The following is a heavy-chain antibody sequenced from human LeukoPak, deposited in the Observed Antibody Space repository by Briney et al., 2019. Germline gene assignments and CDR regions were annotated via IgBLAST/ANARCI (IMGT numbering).Heavy chain of an antibody. CDR1: GFTFRNYN. CDR2: ITSSSSTI. J-gene: IGHJ6*03. CDR3: ARNWKSSRGYYYMDV. V-gene: IGHV3-48*04. D-gene: IGHD6-13*01. Sequence: PGGSLRLFCAASGFTFRNYNMNWLRQAPGKGLEWVSYITSSSSTIYYADSVKGRFTISRDNAKNSLYLQMNSQRAEDTAVYYCARNWKSSRGYYYMDVWGKGTTVTVSS.